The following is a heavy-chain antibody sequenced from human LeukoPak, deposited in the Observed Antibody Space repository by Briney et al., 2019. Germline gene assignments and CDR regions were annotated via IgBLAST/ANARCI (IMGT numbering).Heavy chain of an antibody. CDR1: GGYISSYD. CDR3: ARDLRHDYGDYWYYYYGMDV. Sequence: SETLSLTCTVSGGYISSYDWSWIRQPPGKGLEWIGDIYYSGSTNYNPSLKSRVTISVDTSQHQFSLKLSSVTAADTAVYYCARDLRHDYGDYWYYYYGMDVWGQGTTVTVSS. V-gene: IGHV4-59*01. D-gene: IGHD4-17*01. J-gene: IGHJ6*02. CDR2: IYYSGST.